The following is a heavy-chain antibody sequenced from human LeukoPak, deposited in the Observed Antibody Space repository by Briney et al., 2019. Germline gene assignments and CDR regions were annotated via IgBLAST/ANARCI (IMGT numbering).Heavy chain of an antibody. Sequence: GRSLRLSCAASGFTFSSYGMHWVRQAPGKGLEWVAVIWYDGSNKYYADSVKGRFTISRDNSKNTLYLQMNSLRAEDTAVYYCARGSTRDYSFDYWGQGPLVTVSS. CDR2: IWYDGSNK. CDR3: ARGSTRDYSFDY. J-gene: IGHJ4*02. CDR1: GFTFSSYG. V-gene: IGHV3-33*01. D-gene: IGHD3/OR15-3a*01.